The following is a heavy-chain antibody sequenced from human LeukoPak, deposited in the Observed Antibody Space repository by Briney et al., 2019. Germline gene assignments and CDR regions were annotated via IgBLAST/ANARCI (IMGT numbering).Heavy chain of an antibody. D-gene: IGHD3-9*01. J-gene: IGHJ4*01. CDR2: IHYTGAT. CDR1: GGSITGYY. V-gene: IGHV4-34*01. CDR3: ARANILTGYCFDF. Sequence: SETLSLTCAVYGGSITGYYRSWIRQTPGRGLEWVGEIHYTGATSYNPSLKSRATIATATSKNQFSLRLSSVAAADTAVYYCARANILTGYCFDFWGQGALVTVSS.